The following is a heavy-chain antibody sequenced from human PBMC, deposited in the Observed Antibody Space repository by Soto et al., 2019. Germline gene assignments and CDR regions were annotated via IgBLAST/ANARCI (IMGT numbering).Heavy chain of an antibody. V-gene: IGHV3-7*03. J-gene: IGHJ4*02. CDR1: GLTFTTYW. CDR3: VRGGHGSGSYLGSY. D-gene: IGHD3-10*01. CDR2: IRQDGGAQ. Sequence: XLSRSCVSYGLTFTTYWMSWVRQAPGKGLEWVANIRQDGGAQYYVDSVKGRFTISRDNAKNSVYLQMDSLRAEDTAVYYCVRGGHGSGSYLGSYWGQGILVTVSS.